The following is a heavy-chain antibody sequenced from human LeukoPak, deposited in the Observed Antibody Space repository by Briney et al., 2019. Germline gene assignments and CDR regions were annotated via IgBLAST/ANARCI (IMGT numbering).Heavy chain of an antibody. D-gene: IGHD2-8*01. V-gene: IGHV3-7*01. J-gene: IGHJ6*03. Sequence: PGGSLRRSCAASGFTVSSYWMTWVRQAPGKGLEWVANIKQDGSEAYYVDSVKGRFTVSRDNAKNSLYLQLNSLGAEDTAVYYCATRYCTIPACRASSYHCMDNWGKGTTVTVSS. CDR1: GFTVSSYW. CDR2: IKQDGSEA. CDR3: ATRYCTIPACRASSYHCMDN.